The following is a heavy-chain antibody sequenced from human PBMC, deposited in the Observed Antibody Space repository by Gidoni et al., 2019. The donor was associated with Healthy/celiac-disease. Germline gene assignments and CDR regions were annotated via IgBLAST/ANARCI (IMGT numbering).Heavy chain of an antibody. CDR3: ARFGGGSCSLCRGMDV. Sequence: EVKKPGSSVKVSCKASGGTFSSYAISWVRQAPGQGLEWMGGILPIFGTANYAQKFQGRVTITADESTSTAYMELSSLRSEDTAVYYCARFGGGSCSLCRGMDVWGQGTTVTVSS. CDR2: ILPIFGTA. CDR1: GGTFSSYA. J-gene: IGHJ6*02. D-gene: IGHD2-15*01. V-gene: IGHV1-69*01.